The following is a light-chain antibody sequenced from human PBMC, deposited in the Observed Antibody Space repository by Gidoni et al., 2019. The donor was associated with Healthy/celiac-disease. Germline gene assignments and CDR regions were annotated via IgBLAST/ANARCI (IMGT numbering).Light chain of an antibody. CDR2: DAS. CDR1: QDISNY. V-gene: IGKV1-33*01. CDR3: QQYDNLPLT. J-gene: IGKJ4*01. Sequence: DLQMTQSPSSLSASVGDRVTITCQASQDISNYLNWYQQKQGKAPKLLIYDASNLETGVQSRFSGSGSGTDFTFTISSLQPEDIATYYCQQYDNLPLTFGGGTKVEIK.